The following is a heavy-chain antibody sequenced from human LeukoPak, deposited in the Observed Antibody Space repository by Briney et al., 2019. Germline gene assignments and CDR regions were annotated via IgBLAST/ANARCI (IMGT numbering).Heavy chain of an antibody. CDR2: IYYSGST. V-gene: IGHV4-59*12. CDR1: GVSISSYY. CDR3: ARELYDFWSGYYYYYYYMDV. Sequence: SETLSLTCTVSGVSISSYYWSWIRQPPGKGLEWIGYIYYSGSTNYNSSLKSRVTISVDTSKNQFSLKLSSVTAADTAVYYCARELYDFWSGYYYYYYYMDVWGKGTTVTVSS. D-gene: IGHD3-3*01. J-gene: IGHJ6*03.